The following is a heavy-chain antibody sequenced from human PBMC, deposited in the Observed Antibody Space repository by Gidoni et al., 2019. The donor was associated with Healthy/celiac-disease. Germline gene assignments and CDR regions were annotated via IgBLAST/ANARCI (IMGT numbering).Heavy chain of an antibody. V-gene: IGHV4-61*02. J-gene: IGHJ5*02. CDR2: IYTRGST. CDR3: ARGVGVLMVYENNWFDP. CDR1: GGSIRSGSYY. D-gene: IGHD2-8*01. Sequence: QVQLQESGPGLVKPSQTLSLPCTVSGGSIRSGSYYWSWIREPAGKGLEWIGRIYTRGSTNYNPSLKSRVTISVDTAKNQFSLKLSSVTAADTAVYYCARGVGVLMVYENNWFDPWGQGTLVTVSS.